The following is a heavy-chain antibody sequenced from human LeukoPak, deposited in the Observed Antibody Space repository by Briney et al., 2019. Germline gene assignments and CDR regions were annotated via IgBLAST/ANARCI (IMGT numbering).Heavy chain of an antibody. D-gene: IGHD6-19*01. Sequence: SGGSLRLSCAASGFTFSSYAMSWVPQAPGKGLEGVSANSGSGGSTYYADSVKGRFTISRDNSKNTLYLQMNSLRAEDTAVYYCAKAFGIVVAPSWGQGTLVTVSP. CDR1: GFTFSSYA. CDR3: AKAFGIVVAPS. J-gene: IGHJ4*02. CDR2: NSGSGGST. V-gene: IGHV3-23*01.